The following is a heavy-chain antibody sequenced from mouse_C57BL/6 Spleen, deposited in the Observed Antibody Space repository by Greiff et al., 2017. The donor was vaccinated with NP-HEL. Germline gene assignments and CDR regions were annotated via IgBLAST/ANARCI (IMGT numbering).Heavy chain of an antibody. D-gene: IGHD1-1*01. CDR3: ARYPYGSGYDYAMDY. Sequence: VQLQQPGAELVMPGASVKLSCKASGYTFTSYWMHWVKQRPGQGLEWIGEIDPSDSYTNYNQKFKGKSTVTVDKSSSTAYMQLSSLTSEDSAVYYCARYPYGSGYDYAMDYWGQGTSVTVSS. V-gene: IGHV1-69*01. CDR1: GYTFTSYW. J-gene: IGHJ4*01. CDR2: IDPSDSYT.